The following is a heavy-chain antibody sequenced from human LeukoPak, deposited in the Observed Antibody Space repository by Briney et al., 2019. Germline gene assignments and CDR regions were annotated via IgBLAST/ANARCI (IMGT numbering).Heavy chain of an antibody. CDR2: IYPGDSDT. J-gene: IGHJ4*02. D-gene: IGHD3/OR15-3a*01. V-gene: IGHV5-51*01. Sequence: GESLKISCRGIAYTFTRHWIGWVRQMPGKGLEWMGIIYPGDSDTRYSPSFQGQVTISADKSSNTAYVQWKSLKASDTAIDYCARTVATTLWAFDFWGQGTLVTVSS. CDR1: AYTFTRHW. CDR3: ARTVATTLWAFDF.